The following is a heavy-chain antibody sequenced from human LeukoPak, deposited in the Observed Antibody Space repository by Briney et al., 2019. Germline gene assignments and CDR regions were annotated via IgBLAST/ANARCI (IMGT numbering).Heavy chain of an antibody. V-gene: IGHV3-48*01. CDR3: ASPTISRSLDY. D-gene: IGHD1-26*01. J-gene: IGHJ4*02. CDR2: ISSSSSTI. CDR1: GFSFSTYS. Sequence: GGSLRLSCAASGFSFSTYSMNWVRRAPGKGLEWVSYISSSSSTIYYADSVKGRFTISRDNAKNSLYLQMNSLRAEDTAVYYCASPTISRSLDYWGQGTLVTVSS.